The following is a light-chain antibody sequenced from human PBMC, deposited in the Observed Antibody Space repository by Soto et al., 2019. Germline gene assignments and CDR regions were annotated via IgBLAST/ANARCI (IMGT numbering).Light chain of an antibody. Sequence: QSALTQPASVSGSPGQSITVSCTGTSSDVGSYNLVSWYQQHPGKAPKLMIHEGSKRPSGVSNRFSGSKSGNTASLTISGLQAADEAYYYCCSYAGSSIWVFGGGTKLTVL. J-gene: IGLJ3*02. CDR3: CSYAGSSIWV. CDR2: EGS. V-gene: IGLV2-23*01. CDR1: SSDVGSYNL.